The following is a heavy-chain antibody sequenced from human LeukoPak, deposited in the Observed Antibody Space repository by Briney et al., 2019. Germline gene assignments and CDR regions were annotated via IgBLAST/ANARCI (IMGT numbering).Heavy chain of an antibody. CDR1: GGSISSYY. V-gene: IGHV4-59*01. CDR3: ARELSIAPYYFDY. J-gene: IGHJ4*02. CDR2: IYYSGST. Sequence: SETLSLTCTVSGGSISSYYWSWIRQLPGKGLEWIGYIYYSGSTNYNPSLKSRVTISVDTSKNQFSLKLSSVTAADTAVYYCARELSIAPYYFDYWGQGTLVTVSS. D-gene: IGHD6-13*01.